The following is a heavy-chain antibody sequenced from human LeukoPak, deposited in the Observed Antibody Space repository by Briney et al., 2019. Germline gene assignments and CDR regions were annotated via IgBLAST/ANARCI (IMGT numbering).Heavy chain of an antibody. Sequence: PSETLSLTCTVSGGSISSYYWSWIRQPPGKGLEWIGYIYYSGSTNYNPSLKSGVTISVDTSKNQFSLKLSSVTAADTAVYYCARGIQLWFEVDYWGQGTLVTVSS. CDR2: IYYSGST. CDR3: ARGIQLWFEVDY. D-gene: IGHD5-18*01. J-gene: IGHJ4*02. CDR1: GGSISSYY. V-gene: IGHV4-59*01.